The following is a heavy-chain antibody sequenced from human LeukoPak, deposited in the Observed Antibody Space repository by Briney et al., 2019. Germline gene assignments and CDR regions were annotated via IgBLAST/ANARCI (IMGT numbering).Heavy chain of an antibody. V-gene: IGHV1-69*05. J-gene: IGHJ6*03. CDR2: IIPIFGTA. CDR3: ARANLPYYYYCYMDV. CDR1: GGTFSSYA. Sequence: ASVKVSCKASGGTFSSYAISWVRQAPGQGLEWMGGIIPIFGTANYAQKFQGRVTITTDESTSTAYMELSSLRSEDTAVYYCARANLPYYYYCYMDVWGKGTTVTVSS.